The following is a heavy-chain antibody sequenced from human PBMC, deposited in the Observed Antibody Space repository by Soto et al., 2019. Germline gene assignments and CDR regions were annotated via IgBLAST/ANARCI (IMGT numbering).Heavy chain of an antibody. J-gene: IGHJ4*02. CDR2: IDGSSDYT. CDR1: GFLFTDYY. Sequence: QVQLVESGGGLVKPGGSLRLSCTASGFLFTDYYMSWIRQPPGKGLEWLAYIDGSSDYTNSADSVKGRFTISRDNAKNSVFLQMNNLRADDTAVYYWARDLRFSSTNYFDFWGRGTLVTVSS. D-gene: IGHD2-8*01. V-gene: IGHV3-11*06. CDR3: ARDLRFSSTNYFDF.